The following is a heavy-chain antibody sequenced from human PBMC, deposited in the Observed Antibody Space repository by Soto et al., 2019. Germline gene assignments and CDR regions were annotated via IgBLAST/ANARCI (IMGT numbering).Heavy chain of an antibody. J-gene: IGHJ6*02. D-gene: IGHD1-1*01. V-gene: IGHV1-18*04. CDR2: ISPYNGTT. CDR3: ARDGERDTGLNFYYYLHGMDA. CDR1: GYTFTTYG. Sequence: ASVKASCKASGYTFTTYGISWVRQAPGQGLEWMGWISPYNGTTKYAEKFQGEMTMTTDTATSTAYMDLRSLRSDDTAVYYCARDGERDTGLNFYYYLHGMDAWGQGTRVTVSS.